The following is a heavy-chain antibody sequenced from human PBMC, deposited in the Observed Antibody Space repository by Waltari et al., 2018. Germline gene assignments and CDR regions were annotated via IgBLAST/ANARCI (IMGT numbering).Heavy chain of an antibody. CDR3: ARAKPSGYKYWYYYDLDV. CDR2: IGTPGDT. J-gene: IGHJ6*02. CDR1: GFVFRSYH. Sequence: EGQLVESGGGVVQPGDSLRLSCAASGFVFRSYHLPWVRQTVGKGLEWVLAIGTPGDTYYSGSVKGRFTISRENARNSLYLQMDSLTAGDTAVYYCARAKPSGYKYWYYYDLDVWGPGTPVTVSS. D-gene: IGHD3-3*01. V-gene: IGHV3-13*01.